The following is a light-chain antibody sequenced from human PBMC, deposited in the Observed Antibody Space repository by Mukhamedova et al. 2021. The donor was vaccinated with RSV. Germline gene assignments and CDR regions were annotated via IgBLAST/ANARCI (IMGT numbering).Light chain of an antibody. J-gene: IGKJ1*01. CDR2: GAS. CDR3: QQYGDSPT. V-gene: IGKV3-20*01. CDR1: QSVGSSY. Sequence: QSVGSSYLTWYQQKPGQAPRLLIYGASSRASDIPDRFSGNGSATDYTLTISRLEPEDFAVYFCQQYGDSPTFGQGTKVEMK.